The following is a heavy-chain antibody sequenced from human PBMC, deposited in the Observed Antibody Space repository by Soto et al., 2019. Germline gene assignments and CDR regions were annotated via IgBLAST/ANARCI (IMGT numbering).Heavy chain of an antibody. CDR2: IYYSGST. CDR1: GGSISSGGYY. CDR3: ARALYSSSWRWFDP. Sequence: PSETLSLTCTVSGGSISSGGYYWSWIRQHPGKGLEWIGYIYYSGSTYCNPSLKSRVTISVDTSKNQFSLKLSSVTAADTAVYYCARALYSSSWRWFDPWGQGTLVTVSS. D-gene: IGHD6-13*01. J-gene: IGHJ5*02. V-gene: IGHV4-31*03.